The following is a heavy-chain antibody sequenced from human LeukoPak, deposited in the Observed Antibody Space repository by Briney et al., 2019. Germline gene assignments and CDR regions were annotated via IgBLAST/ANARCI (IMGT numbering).Heavy chain of an antibody. CDR3: ARGERITMFGVVMPFDP. Sequence: GASVTVSCTASGYSFTSYGINWVRQAPGQGLEWMGWISGYNGVTSYAQRLQGRVTMTTDTSTSTAYMELRSLISDDTAVYYCARGERITMFGVVMPFDPWGQGTLVAVSS. CDR1: GYSFTSYG. V-gene: IGHV1-18*01. D-gene: IGHD3-3*01. J-gene: IGHJ5*02. CDR2: ISGYNGVT.